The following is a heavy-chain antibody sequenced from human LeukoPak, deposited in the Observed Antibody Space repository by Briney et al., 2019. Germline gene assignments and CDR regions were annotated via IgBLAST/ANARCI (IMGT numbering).Heavy chain of an antibody. Sequence: PGGSLRLSCAASGFTFSNYWMHWVRHVPGKGLVWVSLINSDGGSTRYADSVKGRFTISRDNAKKTLYLQMNSLRAEDTAVYYCARKGQFSSGWDPLNYWGQGTLVTVSS. V-gene: IGHV3-74*01. J-gene: IGHJ4*02. CDR3: ARKGQFSSGWDPLNY. CDR1: GFTFSNYW. D-gene: IGHD6-19*01. CDR2: INSDGGST.